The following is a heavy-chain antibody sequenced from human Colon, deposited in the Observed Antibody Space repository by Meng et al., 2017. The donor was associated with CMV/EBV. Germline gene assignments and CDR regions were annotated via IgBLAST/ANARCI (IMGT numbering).Heavy chain of an antibody. V-gene: IGHV3-23*01. CDR3: ATGADLPTFWNGFAY. CDR2: ISGSGLST. J-gene: IGHJ4*02. Sequence: GESLKISCAASGFTISNNYMTWVRQAPGKGLEWVSSISGSGLSTFYSDAVEGRFSISRDNSRNTLYLQINSLRSDDTAVYYCATGADLPTFWNGFAYWGQGAVVTVSS. CDR1: GFTISNNY. D-gene: IGHD3-3*01.